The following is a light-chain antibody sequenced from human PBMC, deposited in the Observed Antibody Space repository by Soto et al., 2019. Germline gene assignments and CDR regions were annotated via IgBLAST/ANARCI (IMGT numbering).Light chain of an antibody. CDR1: SSDVGGYNY. CDR3: SSYAGNNNYV. J-gene: IGLJ1*01. Sequence: QSVLTQPPSASGSPGQSVAISCTGTSSDVGGYNYVSWYQLHPSKAPKLMIYEANLRPSGVPDRFSGSKSGNTASLTVSGLQAEDEADYYCSSYAGNNNYVFGTGTKV. CDR2: EAN. V-gene: IGLV2-8*01.